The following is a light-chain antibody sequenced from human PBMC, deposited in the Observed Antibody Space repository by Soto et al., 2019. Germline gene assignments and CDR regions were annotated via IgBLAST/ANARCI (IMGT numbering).Light chain of an antibody. CDR1: RTVSSN. V-gene: IGKV3-15*01. J-gene: IGKJ2*01. Sequence: ETVMTQTPATLSVSQGERATLSCRASRTVSSNLAWYQQKPGQAPRLLIYGASTRATGIPARVSGSGSGTEFTLTVSSLQSEDFAVYYCQQYNSWPYTFGQGTKLEIK. CDR3: QQYNSWPYT. CDR2: GAS.